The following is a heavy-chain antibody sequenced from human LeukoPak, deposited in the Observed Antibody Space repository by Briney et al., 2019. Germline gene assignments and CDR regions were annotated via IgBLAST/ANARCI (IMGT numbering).Heavy chain of an antibody. CDR1: GFTVSSNY. J-gene: IGHJ4*02. CDR2: IYSGGST. D-gene: IGHD3-9*01. CDR3: ASAALRYFDWLYY. V-gene: IGHV3-53*01. Sequence: PGGSLRLSCAASGFTVSSNYMSLVRQAPGKGLEWGSVIYSGGSTYYADSVKGRFTISRDNSKNTLYLQMNSLRAEDTAVYYCASAALRYFDWLYYWGQGTLVTVSS.